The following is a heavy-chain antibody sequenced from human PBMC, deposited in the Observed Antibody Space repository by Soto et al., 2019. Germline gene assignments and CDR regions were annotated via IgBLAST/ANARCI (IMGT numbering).Heavy chain of an antibody. D-gene: IGHD5-12*01. J-gene: IGHJ4*02. V-gene: IGHV4-31*03. CDR2: IYYSGST. Sequence: QVQLQESGPGLVKPSQTLSLTCTVSGGSISSGGYYWSWIRQHPGKGLEWIGYIYYSGSTYYNPSLKSRVTTSVDTSKNQFSLKLSSVTAADTAVYYCAREEMATIYFDYWGQGTLVTVSS. CDR3: AREEMATIYFDY. CDR1: GGSISSGGYY.